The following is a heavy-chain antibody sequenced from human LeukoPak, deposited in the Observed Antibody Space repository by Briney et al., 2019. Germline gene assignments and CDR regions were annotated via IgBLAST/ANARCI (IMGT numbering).Heavy chain of an antibody. CDR1: GPSISSYY. Sequence: PSESLSLTCTLSGPSISSYYWSWIRQPPGKGLEWVGYNYYIGSTNYHPPLKSRVTISADKFNNQFYLKVRSVTAADTAVYYCARAGYSYGKPFDYWGQETLVTVSS. CDR2: NYYIGST. J-gene: IGHJ4*02. D-gene: IGHD5-18*01. CDR3: ARAGYSYGKPFDY. V-gene: IGHV4-59*01.